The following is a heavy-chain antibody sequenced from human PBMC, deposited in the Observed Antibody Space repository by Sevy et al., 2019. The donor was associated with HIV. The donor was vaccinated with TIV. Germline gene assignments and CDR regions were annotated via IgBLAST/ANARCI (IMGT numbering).Heavy chain of an antibody. V-gene: IGHV4-34*01. CDR3: ARAPPVVVVPGAPSWFDP. CDR2: INHSGST. D-gene: IGHD2-2*01. J-gene: IGHJ5*02. Sequence: SETLSLTCAVYGGSFSGYYWNWIRQTPGKGLEWIGEINHSGSTNYNPSLKSRVTISVDTSKNQFSLRLNSVTAADTAVDYCARAPPVVVVPGAPSWFDPWGQGTLVTVS. CDR1: GGSFSGYY.